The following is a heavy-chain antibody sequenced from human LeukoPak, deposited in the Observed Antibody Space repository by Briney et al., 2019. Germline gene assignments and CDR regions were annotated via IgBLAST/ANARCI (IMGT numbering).Heavy chain of an antibody. J-gene: IGHJ3*02. CDR1: GFSFSDYH. CDR2: ISYDGSNK. Sequence: GGSLRLSCAASGFSFSDYHMSWIRQAPGKGLEWVAVISYDGSNKYYADSVKGRFTISRDNAKNSLYLQMNSLRAEDTAVYYCARAYSSGLLNAFDIWGQGTMVTVSS. V-gene: IGHV3-30-3*01. D-gene: IGHD6-19*01. CDR3: ARAYSSGLLNAFDI.